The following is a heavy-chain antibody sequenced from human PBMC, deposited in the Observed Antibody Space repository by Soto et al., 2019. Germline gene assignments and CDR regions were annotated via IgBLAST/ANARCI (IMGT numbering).Heavy chain of an antibody. CDR3: AKGSIEYSASVDN. CDR2: ISARGGSS. Sequence: VQLLESGGGLVQPGGSLRLSCAASGFSFSSYAVVWVRQAPGKGLEWVSVISARGGSSYFADSVKGRFTISRDNSKNVLSLEMNSLRADDTAIYFCAKGSIEYSASVDNWGQGTLVLVSS. V-gene: IGHV3-23*01. D-gene: IGHD5-12*01. J-gene: IGHJ4*02. CDR1: GFSFSSYA.